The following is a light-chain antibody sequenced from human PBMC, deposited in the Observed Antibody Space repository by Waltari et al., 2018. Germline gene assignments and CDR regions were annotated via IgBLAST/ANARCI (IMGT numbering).Light chain of an antibody. Sequence: QAALTQPRCVAGSPGQSVTISCTGTSSDVGGYNYVSWYQQHPGKAPTLMIYDVRKRPSGVPSRFSGSTSVNTSSLTISGLQAEDEADYYCCSYALSYLLVVFGVRTKLTVL. V-gene: IGLV2-11*01. CDR1: SSDVGGYNY. CDR2: DVR. CDR3: CSYALSYLLVV. J-gene: IGLJ2*01.